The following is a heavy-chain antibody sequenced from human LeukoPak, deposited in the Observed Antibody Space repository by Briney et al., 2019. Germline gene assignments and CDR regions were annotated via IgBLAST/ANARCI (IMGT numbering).Heavy chain of an antibody. CDR3: ARVNSPDDYDSSGYYYFDY. Sequence: GASVKVSCKASGYTFTGYYIYWVRQAPGQGLEWMGWIHPNSGDTNYAQKFQGRVTMTRGTSISTAYMELSRLRSDDTAVYYCARVNSPDDYDSSGYYYFDYWGQGTLVSVSS. CDR1: GYTFTGYY. D-gene: IGHD3-22*01. J-gene: IGHJ4*02. CDR2: IHPNSGDT. V-gene: IGHV1-2*02.